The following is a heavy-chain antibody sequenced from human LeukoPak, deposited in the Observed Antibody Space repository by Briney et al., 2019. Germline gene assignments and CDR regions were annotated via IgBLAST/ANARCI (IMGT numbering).Heavy chain of an antibody. J-gene: IGHJ4*02. V-gene: IGHV3-30*18. D-gene: IGHD4-17*01. Sequence: GGSLRLSCAASGFTFNNYGMHWVRQAPGKGLEWVAVISYDGSNKYYADSVKGRFTISRDNSKNTLYLQMNSLRAEDTAVYYCAKGDYELYYFDYWGQGTPVTVSS. CDR1: GFTFNNYG. CDR2: ISYDGSNK. CDR3: AKGDYELYYFDY.